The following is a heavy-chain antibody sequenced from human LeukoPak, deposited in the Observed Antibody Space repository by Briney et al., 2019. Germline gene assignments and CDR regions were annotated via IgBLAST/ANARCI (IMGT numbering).Heavy chain of an antibody. V-gene: IGHV1-2*02. CDR3: ARGLQLITIFGVINGYNWFDP. CDR2: INPNSGGT. J-gene: IGHJ5*02. D-gene: IGHD3-3*01. Sequence: GASVKVSCKASGYTFTGYYIHWVRQAPGQGLEWMGWINPNSGGTNYAQKFQGRVTMTRDTSISTAYMELSRLRSDDTAVYYCARGLQLITIFGVINGYNWFDPWGQGTLVTVSS. CDR1: GYTFTGYY.